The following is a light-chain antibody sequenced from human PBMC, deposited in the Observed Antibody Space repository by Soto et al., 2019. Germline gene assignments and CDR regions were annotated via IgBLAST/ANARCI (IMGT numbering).Light chain of an antibody. CDR2: AAS. CDR1: QSISSY. J-gene: IGKJ4*01. V-gene: IGKV1-39*01. CDR3: QQSHSTPLT. Sequence: IQMTQSPSSLSASVGDRVTITCRASQSISSYLNWYQQKPGKAPKLLIYAASSLQSGVPSRFSGSGSGTDFTLTISSLQPEDFATYYCQQSHSTPLTFGGGTKVEIK.